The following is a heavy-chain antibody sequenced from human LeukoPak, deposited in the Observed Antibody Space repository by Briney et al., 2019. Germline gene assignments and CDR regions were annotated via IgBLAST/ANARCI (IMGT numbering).Heavy chain of an antibody. CDR2: IYYSGST. CDR3: ARRAFDYFDY. CDR1: GGSVSSDTHY. V-gene: IGHV4-61*01. J-gene: IGHJ4*02. Sequence: PSETLSLTCTVSGGSVSSDTHYWSWIRQPPGKGLEWIGYIYYSGSTNYNPSLKSRVTISVDTSKNQFSLKLSSVTAADTAVYYCARRAFDYFDYWGQGTLVTVSS.